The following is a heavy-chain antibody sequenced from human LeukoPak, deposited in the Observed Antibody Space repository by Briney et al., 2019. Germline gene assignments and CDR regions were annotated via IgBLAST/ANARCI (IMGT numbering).Heavy chain of an antibody. CDR2: IKQDGSEK. CDR1: GFTFSSYW. CDR3: ARDGVAGTHDL. D-gene: IGHD6-19*01. Sequence: PGGSLRLSCAASGFTFSSYWMSWVRQAPGKGLEWVANIKQDGSEKYYVDSMKGRFTISRDNAKNSLYLQMNSLRAEDTAVYYCARDGVAGTHDLWGQGTLVTVSS. V-gene: IGHV3-7*01. J-gene: IGHJ4*02.